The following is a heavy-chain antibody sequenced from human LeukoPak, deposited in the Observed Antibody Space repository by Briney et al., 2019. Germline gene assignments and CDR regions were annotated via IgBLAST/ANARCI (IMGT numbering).Heavy chain of an antibody. CDR3: AKEMGQQLVLPDAFDI. J-gene: IGHJ3*02. D-gene: IGHD6-6*01. V-gene: IGHV3-23*01. CDR1: GFTFRRFA. Sequence: PGGSLRLSCAASGFTFRRFAMSWVRQAPGKGLEWVSAISGSGTSTYYADSVRGRFTVSRDNSKNTLYLQMDSLRAEDTAVYYCAKEMGQQLVLPDAFDIWDQGTMVTVSS. CDR2: ISGSGTST.